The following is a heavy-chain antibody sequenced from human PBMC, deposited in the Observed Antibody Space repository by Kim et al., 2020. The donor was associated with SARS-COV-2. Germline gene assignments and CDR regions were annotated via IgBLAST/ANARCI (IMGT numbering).Heavy chain of an antibody. CDR2: ISSSSSYI. CDR1: GFTFSSYS. Sequence: GGSLRLSCAASGFTFSSYSMNWVRQAPGKGLEWVSSISSSSSYIYYADSVKGRFTISRDNAKNSLYLQMNSLRAEDTAVYYCARDPPVGGINWFDPWGQGALGTVSS. D-gene: IGHD6-19*01. J-gene: IGHJ5*02. CDR3: ARDPPVGGINWFDP. V-gene: IGHV3-21*01.